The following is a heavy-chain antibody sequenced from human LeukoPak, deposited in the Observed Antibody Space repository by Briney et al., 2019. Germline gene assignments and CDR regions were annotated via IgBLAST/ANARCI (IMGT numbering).Heavy chain of an antibody. CDR1: GGSVSDYY. D-gene: IGHD7-27*01. CDR2: IYHTGST. J-gene: IGHJ4*02. CDR3: ASRKLGNDY. V-gene: IGHV4-59*02. Sequence: PSETLSLTCTISGGSVSDYYWSWVRQSPGKGLEWIGYIYHTGSTSYSPSLKSRVTISADTSQNQFSLKLSSVTAADTAVYYCASRKLGNDYWGQGTLVTVSS.